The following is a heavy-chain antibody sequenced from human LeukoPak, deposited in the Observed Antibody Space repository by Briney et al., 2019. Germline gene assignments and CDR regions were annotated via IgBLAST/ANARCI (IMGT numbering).Heavy chain of an antibody. CDR3: VKYSEVYFGDY. CDR2: ISGSGGST. V-gene: IGHV3-23*01. J-gene: IGHJ4*01. CDR1: GFTFSSYA. Sequence: PGGSLRLSCAASGFTFSSYAMSWVRQAPGKGLEWVSGISGSGGSTFYADSVKGRFTISRDNSKNTLYLQMNSLRAEDTAIYYCVKYSEVYFGDYWGQGNLVTVSS. D-gene: IGHD3-3*01.